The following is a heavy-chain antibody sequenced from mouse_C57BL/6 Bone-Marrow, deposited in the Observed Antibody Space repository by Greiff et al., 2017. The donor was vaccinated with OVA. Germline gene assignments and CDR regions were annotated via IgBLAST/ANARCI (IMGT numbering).Heavy chain of an antibody. V-gene: IGHV5-2*01. D-gene: IGHD1-1*01. Sequence: DVKLVESGGGLVQPGESLKLSCESNEYEFPSHDMSWVRKTPEKRLELVAAINSDGGSTYYPDTMERRFIISRDNTKKTLYLQMSSLRSEDTALYYCARHGNYYGSSDDWYFDVWGTGTTVTVSA. CDR1: EYEFPSHD. CDR3: ARHGNYYGSSDDWYFDV. J-gene: IGHJ1*03. CDR2: INSDGGST.